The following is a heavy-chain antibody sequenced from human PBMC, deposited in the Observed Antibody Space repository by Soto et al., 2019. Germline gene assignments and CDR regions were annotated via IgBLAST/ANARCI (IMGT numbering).Heavy chain of an antibody. J-gene: IGHJ4*02. CDR3: ARYNAASGTYYFDF. CDR2: INHRGSV. V-gene: IGHV4-4*02. CDR1: GASVSSTYW. Sequence: SKTLSLTCAVSGASVSSTYWWSWVRQPPGKGPEWIGEINHRGSVNYNPSLKSRVTISVDISKSQFSLRLTSVTAADTAVYYCARYNAASGTYYFDFWGQGALVTVSS. D-gene: IGHD6-13*01.